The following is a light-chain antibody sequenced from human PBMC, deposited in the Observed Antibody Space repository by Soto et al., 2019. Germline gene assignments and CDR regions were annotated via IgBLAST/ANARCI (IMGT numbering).Light chain of an antibody. CDR3: QQYGRSPPRYT. CDR1: QSVSTTY. Sequence: EIVLTQSPGTLSLSPGERATLSCRASQSVSTTYLARYQQKPGQAPSLLIYAASSRAAGIPDRFSGSGSGTDFTLTISRLEPEDFAVYYCQQYGRSPPRYTFGQGTKLDIK. J-gene: IGKJ2*01. CDR2: AAS. V-gene: IGKV3-20*01.